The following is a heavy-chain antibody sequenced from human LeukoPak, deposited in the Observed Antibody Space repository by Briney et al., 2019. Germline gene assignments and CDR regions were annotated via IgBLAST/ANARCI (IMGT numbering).Heavy chain of an antibody. Sequence: GGSLRLSCAASGFTFSSYAMSWVRQAPGKGLEWVSAISGSGGSTYYADSVKGRFTISRDNSKNTLYLQMNSLRAEDTAVYYCAKLGYYDILTGYYQRNWFDPWGQGTLVTVSS. CDR1: GFTFSSYA. J-gene: IGHJ5*02. V-gene: IGHV3-23*01. CDR2: ISGSGGST. D-gene: IGHD3-9*01. CDR3: AKLGYYDILTGYYQRNWFDP.